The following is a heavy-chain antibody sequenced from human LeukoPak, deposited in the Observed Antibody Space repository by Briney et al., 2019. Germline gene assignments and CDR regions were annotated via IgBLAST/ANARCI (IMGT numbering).Heavy chain of an antibody. CDR1: GFTFDDYA. V-gene: IGHV3-9*01. J-gene: IGHJ5*02. CDR3: ARDDIAAHPNWFDP. Sequence: QPGRSLRLSCAASGFTFDDYAMHWVRQAPGKGLEWVSGISWNSGSIGYADSVKGRFTISRDNAKNSLYLQMNSLRAEDTAVYYCARDDIAAHPNWFDPWGQGTLVTVSS. D-gene: IGHD6-6*01. CDR2: ISWNSGSI.